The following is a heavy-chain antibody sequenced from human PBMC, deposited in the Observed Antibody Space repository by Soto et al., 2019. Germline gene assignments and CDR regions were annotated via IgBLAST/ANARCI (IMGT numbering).Heavy chain of an antibody. Sequence: QVQLVESGGGVVQPGTSLRLSCVGSGFTFRSYVIHWVRQAPGKGLEWVALTSYDGSNNFYGDSVKGRFTISRDNSRNTVERQMDSLRLEDTALYYCARCWTTGVLDVWGQGTLVSVSS. D-gene: IGHD6-13*01. CDR3: ARCWTTGVLDV. CDR2: TSYDGSNN. V-gene: IGHV3-33*05. J-gene: IGHJ4*02. CDR1: GFTFRSYV.